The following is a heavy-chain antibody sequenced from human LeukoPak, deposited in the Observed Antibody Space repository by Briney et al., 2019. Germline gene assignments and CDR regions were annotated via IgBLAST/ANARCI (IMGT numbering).Heavy chain of an antibody. CDR2: INTDNGHT. V-gene: IGHV1-3*04. CDR1: GYTFTTYI. D-gene: IGHD4-11*01. Sequence: ASVKVSCTASGYTFTTYIVHWVRRAPGQGLEWMGWINTDNGHTKYSQKFQGRVTITRDTPASTAYMELSSLRSEDTAVYYCARDYDYNNYGWFDPWGQGTLVTVSS. CDR3: ARDYDYNNYGWFDP. J-gene: IGHJ5*02.